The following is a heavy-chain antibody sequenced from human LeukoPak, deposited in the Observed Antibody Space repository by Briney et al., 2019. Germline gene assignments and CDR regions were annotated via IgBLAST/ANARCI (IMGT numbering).Heavy chain of an antibody. V-gene: IGHV3-64D*06. J-gene: IGHJ4*02. CDR3: VTGGYCTSTNCYTLLDY. CDR2: ISSDGGTT. Sequence: GGSLRLSCSASGFSFRSYAMHWVRQAPGKGLEYVSRISSDGGTTYYTDPVKGRFTISRDNSKNRLYLQMSGLRLEDTAVYYCVTGGYCTSTNCYTLLDYWGQGTLVTVSS. D-gene: IGHD2-2*02. CDR1: GFSFRSYA.